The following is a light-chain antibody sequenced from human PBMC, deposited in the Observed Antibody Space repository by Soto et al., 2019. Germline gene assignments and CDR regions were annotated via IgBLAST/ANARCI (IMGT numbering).Light chain of an antibody. J-gene: IGKJ4*01. CDR3: QQRSSWPLT. V-gene: IGKV3-11*01. Sequence: EIVLTQSPATLSLSPGERATLSCRASQSLTNYLAWYQQKPGQAPRLLIYDASNRATGIPARFSGSGSGTDFTLTISSLEPEDFAVYYCQQRSSWPLTFGGGTKVDIK. CDR2: DAS. CDR1: QSLTNY.